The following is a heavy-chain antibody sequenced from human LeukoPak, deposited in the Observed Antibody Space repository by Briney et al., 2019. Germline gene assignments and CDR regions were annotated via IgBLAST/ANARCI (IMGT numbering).Heavy chain of an antibody. V-gene: IGHV3-23*01. CDR3: AKGGATVTTEY. D-gene: IGHD4-17*01. CDR1: GITFSNAW. CDR2: ISGSGGST. Sequence: PGGSLRLSCAASGITFSNAWMTWVRQAPGKGLEWVSAISGSGGSTYYADSVKGRFTISRDNSKNTLYLQMNSLRAEDTAVYYCAKGGATVTTEYWGQGTLVTVSS. J-gene: IGHJ4*02.